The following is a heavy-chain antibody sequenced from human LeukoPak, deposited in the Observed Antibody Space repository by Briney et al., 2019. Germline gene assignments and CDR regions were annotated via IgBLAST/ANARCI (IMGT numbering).Heavy chain of an antibody. CDR2: IHYGGST. D-gene: IGHD3-16*02. V-gene: IGHV4-59*08. J-gene: IGHJ2*01. Sequence: SETLSLTCTVSGASISSDYWSWIRQPPGKGLEWIGYIHYGGSTNYNPSLASRLTISVDTSKTQFSLKLSSVTAADTAVYYCVRHGGSVSFRYFDLWGRGTLVTVSS. CDR3: VRHGGSVSFRYFDL. CDR1: GASISSDY.